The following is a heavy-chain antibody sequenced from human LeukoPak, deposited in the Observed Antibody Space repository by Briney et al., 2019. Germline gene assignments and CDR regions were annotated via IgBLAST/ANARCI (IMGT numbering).Heavy chain of an antibody. V-gene: IGHV1-69*06. CDR2: IIPIFGTA. J-gene: IGHJ4*02. Sequence: ASVTVSCKASGGTFSSYAISWVRQAPGQGLEWMGGIIPIFGTANYAQKFQGRVTITADKSTSTAYMELSSLRSEDTAVYYCARDDTSGFDYWGQGTLVTVSS. CDR1: GGTFSSYA. CDR3: ARDDTSGFDY. D-gene: IGHD6-19*01.